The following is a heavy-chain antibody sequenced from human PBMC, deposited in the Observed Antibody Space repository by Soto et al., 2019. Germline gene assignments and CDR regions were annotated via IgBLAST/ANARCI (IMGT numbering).Heavy chain of an antibody. CDR1: GYTFTSYG. Sequence: GASVKVSCKASGYTFTSYGISWVRQAPGQGLEWMGWISAYNGNTNYAQKLQGRVTMTTDTSTSTAYMELRSLRSDDTAVYYCARDHGSGSYYNVPYYYYYMDVWGKGTTVTVSS. CDR2: ISAYNGNT. CDR3: ARDHGSGSYYNVPYYYYYMDV. D-gene: IGHD3-10*01. V-gene: IGHV1-18*01. J-gene: IGHJ6*03.